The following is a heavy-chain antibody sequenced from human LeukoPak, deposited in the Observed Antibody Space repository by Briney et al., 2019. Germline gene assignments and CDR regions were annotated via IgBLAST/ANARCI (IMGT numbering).Heavy chain of an antibody. CDR1: GFTFSSCG. CDR3: ATETIGRHYDY. Sequence: GSLRLSFAASGFTFSSCGFNWVRQAPGKGVEWGSSIDPTGTDRYYAHSVRGRFTISRDNAKNSMYLQMDSLRDEDTAVYYCATETIGRHYDYWGQGTLLTVSS. V-gene: IGHV3-21*01. D-gene: IGHD1-14*01. CDR2: IDPTGTDR. J-gene: IGHJ4*02.